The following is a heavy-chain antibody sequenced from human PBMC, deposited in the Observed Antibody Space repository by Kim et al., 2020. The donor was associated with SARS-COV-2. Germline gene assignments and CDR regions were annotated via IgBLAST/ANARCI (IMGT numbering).Heavy chain of an antibody. J-gene: IGHJ6*02. Sequence: GGSLRLSCAASGFTFSSYGMHWVRQAPGKGLEWVAVISYDGSNKYYADSVKGRFTISRDNSKNTLYLQMNSLRAEDTAVYYCAVDTAPDDYYYGMDVWGQGTTVTVSS. D-gene: IGHD5-18*01. CDR2: ISYDGSNK. CDR1: GFTFSSYG. V-gene: IGHV3-30*03. CDR3: AVDTAPDDYYYGMDV.